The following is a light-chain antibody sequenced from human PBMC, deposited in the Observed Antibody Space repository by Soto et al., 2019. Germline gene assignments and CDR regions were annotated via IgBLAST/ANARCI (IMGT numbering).Light chain of an antibody. J-gene: IGKJ5*01. V-gene: IGKV3-15*01. CDR1: HSVNSH. CDR2: GAS. Sequence: MIMTQSPATLSVSPGERVTLSCRTSHSVNSHVAWYQQKPGQAPRLLLYGASTRATGIPVRFNGSGFGTEFTLTISSLQSEDFAVYYCQQYKNWPLFGQGTRLEIK. CDR3: QQYKNWPL.